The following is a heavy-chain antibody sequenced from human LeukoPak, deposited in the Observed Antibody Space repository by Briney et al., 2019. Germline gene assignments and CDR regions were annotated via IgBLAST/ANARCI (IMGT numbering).Heavy chain of an antibody. Sequence: GGSLRLSCAASGFTFSNYATHWVRQAPGKGLEWVAFIRCDGTIKYYADSVKGRFTISRDNSKSTLYLHMDSLRPEDTAHYYCAKDPLTCGDYGWYFDLWGRGTLVTVSS. D-gene: IGHD4-17*01. CDR1: GFTFSNYA. V-gene: IGHV3-30*02. J-gene: IGHJ2*01. CDR2: IRCDGTIK. CDR3: AKDPLTCGDYGWYFDL.